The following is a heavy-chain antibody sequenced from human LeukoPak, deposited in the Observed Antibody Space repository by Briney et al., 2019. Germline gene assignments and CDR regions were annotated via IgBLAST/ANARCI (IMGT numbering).Heavy chain of an antibody. J-gene: IGHJ4*02. CDR1: GFTFSSYG. CDR3: ARAPTYYYDSSGYSYYFDY. V-gene: IGHV3-33*01. CDR2: IWPDGSYK. Sequence: PGGSLRLSCAASGFTFSSYGFHWVRQAPGKGLEWVAVIWPDGSYKYYADSVKGRFTISRDDSKNTLYLQMNSLRAEDTAVYYCARAPTYYYDSSGYSYYFDYWGQGTLVTVSS. D-gene: IGHD3-22*01.